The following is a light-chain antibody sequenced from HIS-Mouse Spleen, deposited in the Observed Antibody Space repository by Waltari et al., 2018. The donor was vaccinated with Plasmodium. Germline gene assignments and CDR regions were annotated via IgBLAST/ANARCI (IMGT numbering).Light chain of an antibody. CDR3: YSTDSSGNHRV. J-gene: IGLJ3*02. CDR1: ALPKKY. Sequence: SYELTQPPSVSVSPGQTARITCSGDALPKKYAYWYQQKSGQAPVLVIYEDSKRPSGIPERFCGSSSVTMATLTISGAQVEDEADYYCYSTDSSGNHRVFGGGTKLTVL. V-gene: IGLV3-10*01. CDR2: EDS.